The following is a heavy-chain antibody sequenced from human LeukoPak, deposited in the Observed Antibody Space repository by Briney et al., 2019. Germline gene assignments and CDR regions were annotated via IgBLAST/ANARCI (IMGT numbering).Heavy chain of an antibody. J-gene: IGHJ4*02. CDR1: GFTFSSYG. Sequence: GGSLRLSCAASGFTFSSYGMHWVRQAPGKGLEWVAVMWYDGSNKYYADSVKGRFTISRDNSKNTLYLQMNSLRAEDTAVYYCAREPNYGEYGFDYWGQGTLVTVSS. V-gene: IGHV3-33*01. CDR3: AREPNYGEYGFDY. CDR2: MWYDGSNK. D-gene: IGHD3-10*01.